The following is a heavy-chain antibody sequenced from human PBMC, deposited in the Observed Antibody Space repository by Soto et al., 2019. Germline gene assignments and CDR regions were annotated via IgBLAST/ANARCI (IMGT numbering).Heavy chain of an antibody. CDR2: IHSDGTSK. CDR1: GFTFDYYW. Sequence: EVQLVESGGGLVQPGESLRLSCAASGFTFDYYWMHWDRQVPGKGLVWVSRIHSDGTSKTYADSVKGRFTISRDNAKNTLDLQLNSLRVDDTAVYYCARGDRGGFDLWGQGTVVTVSS. V-gene: IGHV3-74*01. D-gene: IGHD3-16*01. CDR3: ARGDRGGFDL. J-gene: IGHJ3*01.